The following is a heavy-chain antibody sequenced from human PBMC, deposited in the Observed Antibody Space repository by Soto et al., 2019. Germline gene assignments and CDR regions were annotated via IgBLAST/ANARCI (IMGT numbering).Heavy chain of an antibody. V-gene: IGHV3-15*07. Sequence: GGSLRLSCAASGFTFSNAWMNWVRQAPGKGLEWVGRIKSKTDGGTTDYAAPVKGRFTISRDDSKNTLYLQMNSLKTEDTAVYYCTTDVTMIVVAADAFDIWGQGTMVTVSS. CDR3: TTDVTMIVVAADAFDI. CDR1: GFTFSNAW. D-gene: IGHD3-22*01. CDR2: IKSKTDGGTT. J-gene: IGHJ3*02.